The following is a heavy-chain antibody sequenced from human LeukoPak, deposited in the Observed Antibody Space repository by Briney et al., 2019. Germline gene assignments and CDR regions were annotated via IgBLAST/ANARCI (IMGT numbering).Heavy chain of an antibody. CDR2: ISGSGGST. V-gene: IGHV3-23*01. D-gene: IGHD3-10*01. CDR1: GFTFNSYA. CDR3: AKAIHYGSGSYRYYFDD. Sequence: PGGSLRLSCAASGFTFNSYAMSWVRQAPGKGLEWVSGISGSGGSTYYADSVKGRFTISRDNSKNTLYLQTNSLRAEDTAVYYCAKAIHYGSGSYRYYFDDWGQGTLVTVSS. J-gene: IGHJ4*02.